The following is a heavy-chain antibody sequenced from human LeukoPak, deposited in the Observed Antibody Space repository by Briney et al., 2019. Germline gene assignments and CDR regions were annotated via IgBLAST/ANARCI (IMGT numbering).Heavy chain of an antibody. Sequence: GGSLRLSCAASGFTFSSYGMHWVRQAPGKGLEWVAVISYDGSNKYYADSVKGRFTISRDNSKNTLYLQMNSLRADDTAVYYCAARPPIVVRGPFDYWGQGTQVTVSS. V-gene: IGHV3-30*03. CDR1: GFTFSSYG. CDR2: ISYDGSNK. D-gene: IGHD3-22*01. CDR3: AARPPIVVRGPFDY. J-gene: IGHJ4*02.